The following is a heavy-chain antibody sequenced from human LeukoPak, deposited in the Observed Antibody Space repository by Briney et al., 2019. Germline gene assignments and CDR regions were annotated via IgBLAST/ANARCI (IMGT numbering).Heavy chain of an antibody. D-gene: IGHD2-15*01. J-gene: IGHJ5*02. CDR2: IIPILGIA. V-gene: IGHV1-69*04. CDR3: ARDGGHLGYCSGDSCYSFRFDP. CDR1: GGTFSSYA. Sequence: GSSVKVSCKASGGTFSSYAIGWVRQAPGQGLEWMGRIIPILGIANYAQKFQGRVTITADKSTSTAYMELSSLRSEDTAVYYCARDGGHLGYCSGDSCYSFRFDPWGQGTLVTVSS.